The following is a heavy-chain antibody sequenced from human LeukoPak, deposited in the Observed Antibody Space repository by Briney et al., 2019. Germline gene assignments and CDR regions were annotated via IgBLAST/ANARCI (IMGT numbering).Heavy chain of an antibody. CDR3: AREGVEMATYYYYAMDV. CDR1: GFTFTSYG. CDR2: ISAYSDNT. J-gene: IGHJ6*02. Sequence: ASVKVSCKASGFTFTSYGFNWVRQAPGQGLEWMGWISAYSDNTNFAQKFQDRVTMTTDTSTSTAYMELRSLRSDDTAVYYCAREGVEMATYYYYAMDVWGQGTTVTVSS. V-gene: IGHV1-18*04. D-gene: IGHD5-24*01.